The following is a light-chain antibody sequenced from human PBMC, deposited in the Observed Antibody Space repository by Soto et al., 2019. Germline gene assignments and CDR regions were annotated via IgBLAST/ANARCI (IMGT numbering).Light chain of an antibody. V-gene: IGLV2-14*01. CDR3: SSYTSSSTLLVV. J-gene: IGLJ2*01. CDR1: SSDVGGYNY. CDR2: DVS. Sequence: QSALTQPASVSGSPGQSITISCTGTSSDVGGYNYVSWYQQHPGKAPKLMIYDVSSRPSGVSNRFSGSKSGNTASLTISGLQAEDEADYYCSSYTSSSTLLVVFGGGTKLTVL.